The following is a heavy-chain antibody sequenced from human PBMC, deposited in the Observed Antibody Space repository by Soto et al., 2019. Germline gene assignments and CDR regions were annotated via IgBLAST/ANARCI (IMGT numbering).Heavy chain of an antibody. Sequence: GASVKVSCKASGYTFTNYGISWVRQAPGQGLEWMGWISAYNGNTNYAQKLQGRVTMTTDTSTSTAYMELRSLRSDDTAVYYCAAVNPGRGLHRHYYGMDVWGQGTSVTVSS. D-gene: IGHD5-12*01. CDR2: ISAYNGNT. CDR1: GYTFTNYG. J-gene: IGHJ6*02. V-gene: IGHV1-18*01. CDR3: AAVNPGRGLHRHYYGMDV.